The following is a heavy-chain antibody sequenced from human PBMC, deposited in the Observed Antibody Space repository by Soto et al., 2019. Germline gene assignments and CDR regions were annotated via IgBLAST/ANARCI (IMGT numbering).Heavy chain of an antibody. Sequence: QVQLVQSGAEVNKPGASVKVSCKASGYTFTSYAMHWVRQATGQRLEWMGWINAGNGNTKYSQKFQGRVTITRDTSASTAYMELSSLRSEDTAVYYCARGKYYFDYWGQGTLVTVSS. J-gene: IGHJ4*02. CDR3: ARGKYYFDY. CDR2: INAGNGNT. V-gene: IGHV1-3*01. CDR1: GYTFTSYA.